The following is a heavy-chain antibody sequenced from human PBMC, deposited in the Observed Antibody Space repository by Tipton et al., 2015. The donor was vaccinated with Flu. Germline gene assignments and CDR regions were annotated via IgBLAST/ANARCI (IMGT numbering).Heavy chain of an antibody. Sequence: TLSLTCTVSGGSISSGGYYWSWIRQHPGKGLEWIGYIYYSGSTNYNPSLKSRVTISVDTSKNQFSLKLSSVTAADTAVYYCARDYYDSSGYYYQDWGQGTLVTVSS. D-gene: IGHD3-22*01. CDR2: IYYSGST. CDR3: ARDYYDSSGYYYQD. V-gene: IGHV4-61*08. CDR1: GGSISSGGYY. J-gene: IGHJ4*02.